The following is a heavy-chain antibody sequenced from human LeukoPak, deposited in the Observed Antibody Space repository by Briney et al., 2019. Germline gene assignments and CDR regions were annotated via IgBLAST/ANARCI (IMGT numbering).Heavy chain of an antibody. J-gene: IGHJ3*02. Sequence: ASVKVSCKASGYTFTSYYMHWVRQAPGQGLEWMGIINPSGGSTSYAQKFQGRVTMTRDTSTSTVYMELSSLRSEDTAVYYCARPASPGYCSGGSCHRRVENAFDIWGQGTMVTVSS. CDR2: INPSGGST. CDR1: GYTFTSYY. V-gene: IGHV1-46*01. D-gene: IGHD2-15*01. CDR3: ARPASPGYCSGGSCHRRVENAFDI.